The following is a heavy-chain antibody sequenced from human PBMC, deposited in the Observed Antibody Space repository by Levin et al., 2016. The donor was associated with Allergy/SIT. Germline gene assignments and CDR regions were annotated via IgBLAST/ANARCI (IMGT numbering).Heavy chain of an antibody. V-gene: IGHV4-34*01. CDR2: INHSGST. J-gene: IGHJ4*02. Sequence: SETLSLTCAVYGGSFSGYYWSWIRQPPGKGLEWIGEINHSGSTNYNPSLKSRVTISVDTSKNQFSLKLSSVTAADTAVYYCARDPYDFWSGYSPSYLFDYWGQGTLVTVSS. CDR3: ARDPYDFWSGYSPSYLFDY. CDR1: GGSFSGYY. D-gene: IGHD3-3*01.